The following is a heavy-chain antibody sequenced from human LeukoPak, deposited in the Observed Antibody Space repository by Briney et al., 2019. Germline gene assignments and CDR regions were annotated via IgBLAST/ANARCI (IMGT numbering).Heavy chain of an antibody. CDR2: INPGNGNT. D-gene: IGHD6-19*01. CDR3: ASQANSGLPGNY. CDR1: GYTFTKYS. Sequence: ASVKVSCKASGYTFTKYSIHWVRQAPGQTLEWMGWINPGNGNTKYSQNFQGRVTITRDTSATTAYMELSSLRSEDTAIYYCASQANSGLPGNYWGQGTPVTVSS. V-gene: IGHV1-3*01. J-gene: IGHJ4*02.